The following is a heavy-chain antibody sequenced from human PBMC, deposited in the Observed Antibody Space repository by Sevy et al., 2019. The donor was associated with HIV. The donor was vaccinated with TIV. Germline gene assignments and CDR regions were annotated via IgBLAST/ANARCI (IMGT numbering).Heavy chain of an antibody. CDR3: ARACYSISTRWVFCGMDV. Sequence: GGSLRLSCAASAFTFSSYDMHWVRQATGKGLEWVSAIGTAGDTYYPGSVKGRFTISRENAKNSLYLQMNSLRAGDTAVYYCARACYSISTRWVFCGMDVWGQGTTVTVSS. V-gene: IGHV3-13*01. D-gene: IGHD4-4*01. CDR1: AFTFSSYD. CDR2: IGTAGDT. J-gene: IGHJ6*02.